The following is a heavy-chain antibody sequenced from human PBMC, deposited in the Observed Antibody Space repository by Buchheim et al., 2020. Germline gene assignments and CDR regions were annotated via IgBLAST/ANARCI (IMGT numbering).Heavy chain of an antibody. CDR1: GGSFSGYY. CDR3: ARGPINLTIFGVVTHPGYYYGMDV. D-gene: IGHD3-3*01. J-gene: IGHJ6*02. CDR2: INHSGST. V-gene: IGHV4-34*01. Sequence: QVQLQQWGAGLLKPSETLSLTCAVYGGSFSGYYWSWIRQPPGKGLEWIGEINHSGSTNYNPSLKSRVTISVDTSKNQFSLKLSSVTAADTAVYYCARGPINLTIFGVVTHPGYYYGMDVWGQGTT.